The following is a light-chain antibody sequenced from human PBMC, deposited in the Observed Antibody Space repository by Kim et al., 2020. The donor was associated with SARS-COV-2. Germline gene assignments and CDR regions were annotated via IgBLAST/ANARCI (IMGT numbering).Light chain of an antibody. V-gene: IGLV3-19*01. Sequence: QTVRSTCKGDSLRNYYASWYQQKPGQAPVLVIYGKNNRPSGIPDRFSGSSSGNTASLTITGAQAEDEADYYCNSRDSSGNHVVFGGGTQLTVL. CDR1: SLRNYY. CDR3: NSRDSSGNHVV. J-gene: IGLJ2*01. CDR2: GKN.